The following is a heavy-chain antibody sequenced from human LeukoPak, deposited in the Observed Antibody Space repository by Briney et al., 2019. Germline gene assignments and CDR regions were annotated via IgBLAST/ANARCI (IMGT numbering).Heavy chain of an antibody. CDR3: ARAAYSSTWYSRYFDL. J-gene: IGHJ2*01. V-gene: IGHV3-21*01. D-gene: IGHD6-13*01. CDR2: ISGSSSYI. CDR1: GFTFSTYN. Sequence: GGSLRLSCAASGFTFSTYNMNWVRQAPGKGLEWVSSISGSSSYIYYADSVKGRFSISRDNAKNSLYLKMNSLRAEDTAVYYCARAAYSSTWYSRYFDLWGRGTLVTVSS.